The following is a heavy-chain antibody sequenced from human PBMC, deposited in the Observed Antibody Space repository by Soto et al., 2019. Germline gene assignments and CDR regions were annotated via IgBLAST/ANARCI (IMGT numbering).Heavy chain of an antibody. Sequence: SGPTLVNPTQTLTLTCTFSGFSLSTSGMCVSWIRQPPGKALEWLALIDWDDDKYYSTSLKTRLTISKDTSKNQVVLTMTNMDPVDTATYYCARTSSIAAAGTWYYYYGMDVWGQGTTVTVSS. J-gene: IGHJ6*02. V-gene: IGHV2-70*01. CDR2: IDWDDDK. CDR3: ARTSSIAAAGTWYYYYGMDV. CDR1: GFSLSTSGMC. D-gene: IGHD6-13*01.